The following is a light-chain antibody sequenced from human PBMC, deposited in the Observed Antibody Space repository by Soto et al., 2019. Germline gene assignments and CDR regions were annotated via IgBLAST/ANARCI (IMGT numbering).Light chain of an antibody. Sequence: IQMTQSPSTLPASVGDRVTITCRANQTISNWLAWYQQKPETAPNLLIYHASTLESGVPSRFSGSGSGTEFNLTISSLQPDDFATYYCQQYRTYSFGQGTKVEVK. CDR3: QQYRTYS. J-gene: IGKJ1*01. V-gene: IGKV1-5*01. CDR2: HAS. CDR1: QTISNW.